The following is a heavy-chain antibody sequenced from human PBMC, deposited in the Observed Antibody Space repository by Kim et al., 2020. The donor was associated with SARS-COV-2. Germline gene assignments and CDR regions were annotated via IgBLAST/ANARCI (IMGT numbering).Heavy chain of an antibody. CDR3: ARGGSSSGWKIRYNWFDP. V-gene: IGHV4-31*03. J-gene: IGHJ5*02. CDR1: GGSISSGGYY. D-gene: IGHD6-19*01. Sequence: SETLSLTCTVSGGSISSGGYYWSWIRQHPGKGLEWIGYIYYSGSTYYNPSLKSRVTISVDTSKNQFSLKLSSVTAADTAVYYCARGGSSSGWKIRYNWFDPWGQGTLVTVSS. CDR2: IYYSGST.